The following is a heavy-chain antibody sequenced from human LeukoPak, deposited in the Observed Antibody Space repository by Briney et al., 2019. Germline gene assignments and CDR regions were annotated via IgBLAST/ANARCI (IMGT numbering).Heavy chain of an antibody. J-gene: IGHJ4*02. V-gene: IGHV3-23*01. CDR3: AKDLSSSGFRIDY. CDR1: GFTVSNTY. Sequence: PGGSLRLSCAASGFTVSNTYMTWVRQAAGKGLEWVSTISDSGVSTYYADSVKGRFTISRDNSKNTLYMQMNSLRAGDTAVYYCAKDLSSSGFRIDYWGQGTLVTVSS. CDR2: ISDSGVST. D-gene: IGHD6-19*01.